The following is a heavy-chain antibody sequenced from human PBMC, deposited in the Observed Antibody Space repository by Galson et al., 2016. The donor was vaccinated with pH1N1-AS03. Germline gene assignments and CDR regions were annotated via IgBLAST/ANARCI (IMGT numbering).Heavy chain of an antibody. Sequence: SLRLSCAASGFSITGYWMHWIRQAPGRGLVWVSRLNTGGSGSYAASAQGRFTISRDIAKNTVYMDMNSLRPEDTAMYYCARDTNMGPVDWGQGAMVTVSS. CDR3: ARDTNMGPVD. D-gene: IGHD1-1*01. CDR2: LNTGGSGS. V-gene: IGHV3-74*01. J-gene: IGHJ3*01. CDR1: GFSITGYW.